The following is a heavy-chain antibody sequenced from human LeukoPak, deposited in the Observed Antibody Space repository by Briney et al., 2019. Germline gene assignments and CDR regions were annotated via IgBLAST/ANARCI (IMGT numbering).Heavy chain of an antibody. CDR3: ARTYHNWNPPGNWFDP. V-gene: IGHV1-69*05. CDR1: GYTFTGYY. D-gene: IGHD1-20*01. CDR2: IIPIFGTA. J-gene: IGHJ5*02. Sequence: GAPVKVSCKASGYTFTGYYMHWVRQAPGQGLEWMGGIIPIFGTANYAQKFQGRVTITTDESTSTAYMKLSSLRSEDMAVYYCARTYHNWNPPGNWFDPWGQGTLVTVSS.